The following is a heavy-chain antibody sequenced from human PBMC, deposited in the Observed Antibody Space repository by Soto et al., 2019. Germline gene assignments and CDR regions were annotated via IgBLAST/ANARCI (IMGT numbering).Heavy chain of an antibody. CDR1: GYTFTGYG. CDR2: IRAYNGNT. CDR3: ARESAVAALDP. V-gene: IGHV1-18*01. J-gene: IGHJ5*02. Sequence: QVQLVQSGAEVKKPGASVKVAFKAYGYTFTGYGISWVRRAHGQGLEWMGWIRAYNGNTNYAQKLQGRGTMTTDTSTSTAYMELRSLRTDDTAVYYCARESAVAALDPWGQGTLVTVSS. D-gene: IGHD6-19*01.